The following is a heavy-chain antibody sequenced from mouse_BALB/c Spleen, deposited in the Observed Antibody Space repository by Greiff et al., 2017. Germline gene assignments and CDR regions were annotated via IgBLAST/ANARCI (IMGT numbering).Heavy chain of an antibody. CDR3: ARYPITTVVDYAMDY. V-gene: IGHV1-14*01. CDR1: GYTFTRYV. CDR2: INPYNDGT. J-gene: IGHJ4*01. D-gene: IGHD1-1*01. Sequence: EVQLQQSGPELVKPGASVKMSCKASGYTFTRYVMHWVKQKPGQGLEWIGYINPYNDGTKYNEKFKGKATLTSDKSSSTAYMELSSLTSEDSAVYYSARYPITTVVDYAMDYWGQGTSVTVSS.